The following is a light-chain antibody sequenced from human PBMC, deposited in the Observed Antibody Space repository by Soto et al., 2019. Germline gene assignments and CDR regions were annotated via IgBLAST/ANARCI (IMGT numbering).Light chain of an antibody. Sequence: EIVLTQSPGTLSLSPGERSTLSCRASQSLSSRNLAWYQQKPGQAPRLLIYGASTRAADIPDRFSGSGSGTDFTLTISRLEPEDFAVYFCQQYGSSLYTFGQGTKLEI. V-gene: IGKV3-20*01. CDR3: QQYGSSLYT. CDR2: GAS. CDR1: QSLSSRN. J-gene: IGKJ2*01.